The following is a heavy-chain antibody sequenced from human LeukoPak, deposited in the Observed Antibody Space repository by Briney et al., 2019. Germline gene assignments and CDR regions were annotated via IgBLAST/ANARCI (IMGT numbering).Heavy chain of an antibody. CDR1: GFTFNTYG. J-gene: IGHJ4*02. D-gene: IGHD1-26*01. CDR2: ISYDANNK. CDR3: ARGQYTGSFLPWY. Sequence: PGGSLRLSCAASGFTFNTYGMHWVRQAPGKGLEWVAVISYDANNKYYADSVKGRFTISRDNSNNTLYLQMNSLRVEDTAVYYCARGQYTGSFLPWYWGQGTLVTVSS. V-gene: IGHV3-30*03.